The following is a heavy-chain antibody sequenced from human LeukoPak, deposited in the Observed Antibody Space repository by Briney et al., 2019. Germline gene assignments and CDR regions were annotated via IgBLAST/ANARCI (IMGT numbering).Heavy chain of an antibody. J-gene: IGHJ4*02. V-gene: IGHV3-7*01. Sequence: GGSLRLSCTASGFSFSTYAMNWVRQAPGKGLEWVANIKPDGRETYYVDSVKGRFTISRDNAKSSLYLQMNSLRAEDTAVYYCARDYNLGQGTLVTVSS. CDR3: ARDYN. CDR2: IKPDGRET. CDR1: GFSFSTYA.